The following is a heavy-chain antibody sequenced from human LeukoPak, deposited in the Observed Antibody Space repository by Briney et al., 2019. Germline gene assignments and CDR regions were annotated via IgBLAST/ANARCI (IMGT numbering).Heavy chain of an antibody. D-gene: IGHD2-21*01. Sequence: EGSLRLSCAASGFTFSSYSKNWVRQAPGKGLEWISYISSSSSTIYYADSVKGRFTISRHNAKNSLYLQMNSLRAEDTAVYYCARDAGGCGGDCPSFDYWGQGTLVTVSS. J-gene: IGHJ4*02. V-gene: IGHV3-48*01. CDR3: ARDAGGCGGDCPSFDY. CDR1: GFTFSSYS. CDR2: ISSSSSTI.